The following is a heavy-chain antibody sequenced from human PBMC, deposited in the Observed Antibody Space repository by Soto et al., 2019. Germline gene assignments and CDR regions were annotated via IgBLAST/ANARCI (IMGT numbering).Heavy chain of an antibody. D-gene: IGHD5-12*01. CDR3: ASPGGDGYNYGAFDI. CDR1: VFTVSSNY. CDR2: IYSGGST. V-gene: IGHV3-53*01. J-gene: IGHJ3*02. Sequence: PGWSLRLSCASSVFTVSSNYMSWVRRAPGKGLEWVSVIYSGGSTYYADSVKGRFTISRDNSKNTLYLQMNSLRAEDTAVYYCASPGGDGYNYGAFDIWGQGTMVTVSS.